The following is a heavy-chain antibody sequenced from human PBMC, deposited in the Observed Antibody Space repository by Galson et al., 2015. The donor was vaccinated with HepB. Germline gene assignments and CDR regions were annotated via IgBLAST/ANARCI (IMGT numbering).Heavy chain of an antibody. D-gene: IGHD5-24*01. CDR3: ARERSRDGYNPGVPQRYYYGMDV. CDR1: GGTFSSYA. CDR2: IIPIFGTA. J-gene: IGHJ6*02. Sequence: SVKVSCKASGGTFSSYAISWVRQAPGQGLEWMGGIIPIFGTANYAQKFQGRVTITADESTSTAYMELSSLRSEDTAVYYCARERSRDGYNPGVPQRYYYGMDVWGQGTTVTVSS. V-gene: IGHV1-69*13.